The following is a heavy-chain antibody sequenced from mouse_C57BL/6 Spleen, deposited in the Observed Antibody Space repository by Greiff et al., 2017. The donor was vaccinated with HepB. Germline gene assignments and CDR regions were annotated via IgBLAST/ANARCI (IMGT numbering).Heavy chain of an antibody. CDR3: ARVYGSDFDY. J-gene: IGHJ2*01. CDR2: ISDGGSYT. Sequence: EVQLVESGGGLVKPGGSLKLSCAASGFTFSSYAMSWVRQTPEKRLEWVATISDGGSYTYYPDNVKGRFTISRDNAKNNLYLQMSHLKSEDTAMYYCARVYGSDFDYWGQGTTLTVSS. D-gene: IGHD1-1*01. V-gene: IGHV5-4*01. CDR1: GFTFSSYA.